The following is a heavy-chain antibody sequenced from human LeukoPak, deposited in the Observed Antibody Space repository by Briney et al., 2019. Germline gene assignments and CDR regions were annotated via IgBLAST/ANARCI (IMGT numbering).Heavy chain of an antibody. D-gene: IGHD3-22*01. CDR1: RFIFSNYW. CDR2: IKQDGSEK. CDR3: ARGYGYYYDNTGYDY. J-gene: IGHJ4*02. Sequence: GGSLRLSCAASRFIFSNYWMSWVRQAPGKGLEWVASIKQDGSEKYYVDSVKGRFTISRDNAKKSLYLQMNSVRAEDTAVYYCARGYGYYYDNTGYDYWGQGTLVTVSS. V-gene: IGHV3-7*01.